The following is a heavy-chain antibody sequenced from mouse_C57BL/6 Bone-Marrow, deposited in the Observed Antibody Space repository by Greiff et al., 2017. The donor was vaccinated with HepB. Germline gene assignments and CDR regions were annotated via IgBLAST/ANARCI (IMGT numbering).Heavy chain of an antibody. CDR2: INPNNGGT. Sequence: EVQLQQSGPELVKPGASVKISCKASGYTFTDYYMNWVKQSHGKSLEWIGDINPNNGGTSYNQKFKGKATLTVDKSSSTAYMELRSLTSEDSAVYYCAELGLGAMDYWGQGTSVTVSS. V-gene: IGHV1-26*01. CDR1: GYTFTDYY. J-gene: IGHJ4*01. CDR3: AELGLGAMDY. D-gene: IGHD4-1*01.